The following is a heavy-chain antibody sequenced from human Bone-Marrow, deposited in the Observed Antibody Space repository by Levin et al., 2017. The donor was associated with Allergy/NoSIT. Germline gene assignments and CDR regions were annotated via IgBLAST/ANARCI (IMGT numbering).Heavy chain of an antibody. D-gene: IGHD6-13*01. CDR2: INSDGSST. J-gene: IGHJ4*02. CDR1: GFTFSSYW. CDR3: ARVTPRYSSSWYYFDY. V-gene: IGHV3-74*01. Sequence: RGESLKISCAASGFTFSSYWMHWVRQAPGKGLVWVSRINSDGSSTSYADSVKGRFTISRDNAKNTLYLQMNSLRAEDTAVYYCARVTPRYSSSWYYFDYWGQGTLVTVSS.